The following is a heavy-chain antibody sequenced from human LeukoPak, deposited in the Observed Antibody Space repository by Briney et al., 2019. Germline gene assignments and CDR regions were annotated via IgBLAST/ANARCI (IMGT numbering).Heavy chain of an antibody. J-gene: IGHJ2*01. D-gene: IGHD2-2*01. CDR3: ARGKGCSSTSCPGGYFDL. CDR1: GFTFSSYA. V-gene: IGHV3-30*04. Sequence: GESLRLSCAASGFTFSSYAMHWVRQAPGKGLEWVAVISYDGSNKYYADSVKGRFTISRDNSENTLYLQMNSLRAEDTAVYYCARGKGCSSTSCPGGYFDLWGRGTLVTVSS. CDR2: ISYDGSNK.